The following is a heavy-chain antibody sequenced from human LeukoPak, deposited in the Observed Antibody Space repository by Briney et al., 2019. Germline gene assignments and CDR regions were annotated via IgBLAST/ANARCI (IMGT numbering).Heavy chain of an antibody. CDR1: GFTFSSYW. V-gene: IGHV3-7*01. Sequence: GGSLRLSCAASGFTFSSYWMSWVRQAPGKGLERVANIKQDGSEKYYVDSVKGRFTISGDNAKNSLYLKMNSLRAEETAWYCGTRSDHSSGWYFDYWGQGTLVTVSS. D-gene: IGHD6-19*01. J-gene: IGHJ4*02. CDR3: TRSDHSSGWYFDY. CDR2: IKQDGSEK.